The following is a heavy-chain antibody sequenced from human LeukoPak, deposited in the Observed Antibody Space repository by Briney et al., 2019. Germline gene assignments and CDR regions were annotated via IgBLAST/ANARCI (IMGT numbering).Heavy chain of an antibody. CDR3: AREASGYYDSSGYSYYFDY. CDR2: IIPIFGTA. CDR1: GGTFSSYA. J-gene: IGHJ4*02. D-gene: IGHD3-22*01. V-gene: IGHV1-69*13. Sequence: SVTVSCTASGGTFSSYAISWVRQAPGQGLEWMGGIIPIFGTANYVQKFQGRVTITADESTSTAYMELSSLRSEDTAVYYCAREASGYYDSSGYSYYFDYWGQGTLVTVSS.